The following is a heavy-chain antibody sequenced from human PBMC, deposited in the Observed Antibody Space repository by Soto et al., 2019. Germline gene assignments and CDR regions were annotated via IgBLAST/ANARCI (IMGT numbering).Heavy chain of an antibody. D-gene: IGHD3-9*01. J-gene: IGHJ4*02. CDR1: GCTCRSLA. V-gene: IGHV3-48*03. CDR2: ISATGAFI. CDR3: ARLRYYFDL. Sequence: GDSLRRCCGIAGCTCRSLAMHWVRQASGKGLEWISYISATGAFIYYADSVTRRFTTSRDNAKHSLSLRMPRLRAEDPAVYYCARLRYYFDLWGQGTLVTVYS.